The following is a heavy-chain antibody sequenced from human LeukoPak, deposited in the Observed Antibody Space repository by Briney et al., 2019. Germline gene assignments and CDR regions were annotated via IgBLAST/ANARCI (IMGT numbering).Heavy chain of an antibody. J-gene: IGHJ4*02. CDR1: GVSMSSYY. CDR2: IYYTGT. CDR3: ASRKLGNDY. V-gene: IGHV4-59*01. D-gene: IGHD7-27*01. Sequence: PSETLSLTCTVSGVSMSSYYWSWIRQSPGKGLEWIGYIYYTGTSYNPSLKSRVTISADTSKNQFSLNLSSVTAADTAVYYCASRKLGNDYWGQGTLVTVSS.